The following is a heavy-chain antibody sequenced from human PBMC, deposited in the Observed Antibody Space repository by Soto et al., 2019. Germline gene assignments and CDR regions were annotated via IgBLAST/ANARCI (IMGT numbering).Heavy chain of an antibody. CDR1: GFTFSSYG. D-gene: IGHD3-10*01. Sequence: QVQLVESGGGVVQPERSLTLSCAASGFTFSSYGMHWVRQAPGKGLEWVAVIWHDGMNTYYADSVRGRFTISRDNSKNTLYLQMNSLRAEDTAVYYCARDRGSDDPIDYWGQGTLVTVSS. V-gene: IGHV3-33*01. J-gene: IGHJ4*02. CDR3: ARDRGSDDPIDY. CDR2: IWHDGMNT.